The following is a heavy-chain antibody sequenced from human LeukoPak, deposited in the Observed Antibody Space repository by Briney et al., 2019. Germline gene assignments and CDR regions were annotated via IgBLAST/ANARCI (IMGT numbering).Heavy chain of an antibody. D-gene: IGHD1-14*01. J-gene: IGHJ4*02. CDR3: ARDLNREDFDY. V-gene: IGHV3-33*01. CDR2: IWLDGSAT. CDR1: GFYFGSYD. Sequence: GGSLRLSCAASGFYFGSYDMHWVRQAPGKGLEWVAIIWLDGSATYYGDSVKGRFTVSRDNSNNTHYLQMNSLRVEDTAVYYCARDLNREDFDYWGQGTLVAVSS.